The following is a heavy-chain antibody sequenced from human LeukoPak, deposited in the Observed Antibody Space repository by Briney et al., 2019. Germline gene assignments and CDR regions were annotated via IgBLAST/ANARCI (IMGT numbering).Heavy chain of an antibody. Sequence: GGSLRLSCAASGFTFSSYVMSWVRQAPGKGLEWVSAISGSGATTYYADSVKGRFTISRDNAKNTLYLQMNSLRAEDTAVYYCSRASSSVPNLLDYWGQGTLVTVSS. CDR2: ISGSGATT. V-gene: IGHV3-23*01. D-gene: IGHD6-19*01. CDR3: SRASSSVPNLLDY. J-gene: IGHJ4*02. CDR1: GFTFSSYV.